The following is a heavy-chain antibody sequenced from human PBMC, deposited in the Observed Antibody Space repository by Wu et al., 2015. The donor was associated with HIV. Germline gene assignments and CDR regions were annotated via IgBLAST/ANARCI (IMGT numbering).Heavy chain of an antibody. CDR1: GYTLTELS. J-gene: IGHJ3*02. CDR3: ATHSYTYYDSSGYTHDAFDI. CDR2: FDPEDGET. V-gene: IGHV1-24*01. Sequence: QVQLVQSGAEVEKPGASVKVSCKVSGYTLTELSMHWVRQAPGKGLEWMGGFDPEDGETIYAQKFQGRVTMTEDTSTDTAYMELSSLRSEDTAVYYCATHSYTYYDSSGYTHDAFDIWGQGTMVTVSS. D-gene: IGHD3-22*01.